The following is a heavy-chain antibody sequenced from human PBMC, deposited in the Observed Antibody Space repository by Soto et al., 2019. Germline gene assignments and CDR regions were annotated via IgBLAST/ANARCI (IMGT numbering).Heavy chain of an antibody. CDR2: INAGNGNT. D-gene: IGHD3-16*01. J-gene: IGHJ2*01. V-gene: IGHV1-3*01. CDR3: AGGGGLYWYVDR. Sequence: ASVKVSCKASGYTFTNYAMHWVRQAPGQRLEWMGWINAGNGNTKYSQKFQGRVTIIRDTSESTAYMELSSLRSEDTAVYYCAGGGGLYWYVDRWGRGTRVTVSS. CDR1: GYTFTNYA.